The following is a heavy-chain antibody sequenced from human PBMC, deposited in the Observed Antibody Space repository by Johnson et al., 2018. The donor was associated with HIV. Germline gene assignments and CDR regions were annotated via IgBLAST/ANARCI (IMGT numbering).Heavy chain of an antibody. CDR2: ISYDGSNK. Sequence: QVQLVESGGGVVQPGRSLRLSCAASGFTFSSYAMHWVRQAPAKGLEWVAAISYDGSNKNYADSVQGRFTISRDNSKNTLYLQMNSLRAEDTAVYYCATSTASDAFDIWGQGTMVTVSS. CDR1: GFTFSSYA. CDR3: ATSTASDAFDI. D-gene: IGHD1-1*01. J-gene: IGHJ3*02. V-gene: IGHV3-30*03.